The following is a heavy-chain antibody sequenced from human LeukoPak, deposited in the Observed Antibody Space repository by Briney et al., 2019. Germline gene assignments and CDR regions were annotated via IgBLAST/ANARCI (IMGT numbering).Heavy chain of an antibody. CDR2: IYYSGST. CDR3: ARGGIAAAHFDY. CDR1: GGSISSGGYY. D-gene: IGHD6-13*01. J-gene: IGHJ4*02. Sequence: SETLSLTCTVSGGSISSGGYYWSWIRQHPGKGLEWIGYIYYSGSTYYNPSLKSRVTISVDTSKNQFSLKLSSVTAADTAVYYRARGGIAAAHFDYWGQGTLVTVSS. V-gene: IGHV4-31*03.